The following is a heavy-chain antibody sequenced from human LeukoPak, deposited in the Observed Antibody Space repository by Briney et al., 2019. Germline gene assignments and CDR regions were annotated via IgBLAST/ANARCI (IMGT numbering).Heavy chain of an antibody. D-gene: IGHD2-15*01. V-gene: IGHV3-23*01. Sequence: TGGSLRLSCAASGFTFSSYAMSWVRQAPGKGLEWVSAISGSGGSTYYADSVKGRFTISRDNSKNTLYLQMNSLRAEDTAVYYCAKIHCSGGSCRRGTTPYYFDYWGQGTLVTVSS. CDR3: AKIHCSGGSCRRGTTPYYFDY. J-gene: IGHJ4*02. CDR2: ISGSGGST. CDR1: GFTFSSYA.